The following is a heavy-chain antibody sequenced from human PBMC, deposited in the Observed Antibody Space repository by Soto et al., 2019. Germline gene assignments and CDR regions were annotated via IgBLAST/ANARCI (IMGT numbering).Heavy chain of an antibody. CDR3: ARGGYSNDVYQNYYYYYMDG. Sequence: PSETLSLTCAVYGGSFSGYYWSWIRQPPGKGLEWIGEINHSGSTNYNPSLKSRVTISVDTSKNQFSLKLSSVTAADTAVYYCARGGYSNDVYQNYYYYYMDGWGKGTTVTVAS. CDR2: INHSGST. D-gene: IGHD4-4*01. V-gene: IGHV4-34*01. J-gene: IGHJ6*03. CDR1: GGSFSGYY.